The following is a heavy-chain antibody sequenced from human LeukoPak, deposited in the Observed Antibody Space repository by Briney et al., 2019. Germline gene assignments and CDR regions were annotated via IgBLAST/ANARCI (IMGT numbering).Heavy chain of an antibody. CDR2: ISYDGSNK. Sequence: GRSLRLSCAASGFTFSSYAMHWVRQAPGKGLEWVAVISYDGSNKYYADSVKGRFTVSRDDSKNTPYLQMDSLRAEDTAVYYCAREGIVVVPVVYGMDVWGQGTTVTVSS. D-gene: IGHD2-2*01. J-gene: IGHJ6*02. V-gene: IGHV3-30*04. CDR1: GFTFSSYA. CDR3: AREGIVVVPVVYGMDV.